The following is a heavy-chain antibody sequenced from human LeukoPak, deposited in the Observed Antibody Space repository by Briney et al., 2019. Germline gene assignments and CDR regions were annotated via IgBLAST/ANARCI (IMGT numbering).Heavy chain of an antibody. D-gene: IGHD6-19*01. CDR1: GFTLSSYV. CDR2: ISGSGGST. V-gene: IGHV3-23*01. J-gene: IGHJ4*02. Sequence: GGSLRLSCAASGFTLSSYVMTWVRQAPGKGLEWVSGISGSGGSTYYADSVKGRFTISRDNFKNTLYLQMNSLRAEDTAVYYCAKDRSSSWYHPTDYWGQGTLVTVSS. CDR3: AKDRSSSWYHPTDY.